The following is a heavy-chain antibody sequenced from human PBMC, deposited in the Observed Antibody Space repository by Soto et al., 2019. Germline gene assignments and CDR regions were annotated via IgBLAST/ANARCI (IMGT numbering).Heavy chain of an antibody. J-gene: IGHJ4*02. Sequence: GGSLRLSCAASGFTFSDHYMDWVRQAPGKGLEWVGRTRNKANSYTTEYAASVKGRFTISRDDSKNSLYLQMNSLKTEDTAVYYCASGETGLRADYWGQGTLVTVSS. V-gene: IGHV3-72*01. CDR1: GFTFSDHY. CDR3: ASGETGLRADY. CDR2: TRNKANSYTT. D-gene: IGHD3-10*01.